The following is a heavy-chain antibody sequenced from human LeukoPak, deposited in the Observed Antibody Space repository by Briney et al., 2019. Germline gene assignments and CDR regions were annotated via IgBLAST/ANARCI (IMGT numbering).Heavy chain of an antibody. D-gene: IGHD3-22*01. Sequence: ASVKVSCKASGYTFINYGIGWVRQAPGQGLEWMGWISAYNGNTNSAQKFQGRVTMATDTSTSTAYMELRSLRSDDTAVYYCAREVDYDSSGYYRFDYWGQGTLVTVSS. CDR2: ISAYNGNT. CDR1: GYTFINYG. CDR3: AREVDYDSSGYYRFDY. V-gene: IGHV1-18*01. J-gene: IGHJ4*02.